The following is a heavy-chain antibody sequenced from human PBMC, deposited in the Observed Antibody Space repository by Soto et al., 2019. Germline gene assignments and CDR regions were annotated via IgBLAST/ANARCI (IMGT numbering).Heavy chain of an antibody. J-gene: IGHJ6*03. CDR1: GFTFSSYA. D-gene: IGHD3-10*02. CDR3: AKDRVRGVTHYYYYMDV. V-gene: IGHV3-23*01. CDR2: ISGSGGST. Sequence: PGGSLRLSCAASGFTFSSYAMSWVRQAPGKGLEWVSAISGSGGSTYYADSVKGRFTISRDNSKNTLYLQMNSLRAEDTAVYYCAKDRVRGVTHYYYYMDVWGKGTTVTVSS.